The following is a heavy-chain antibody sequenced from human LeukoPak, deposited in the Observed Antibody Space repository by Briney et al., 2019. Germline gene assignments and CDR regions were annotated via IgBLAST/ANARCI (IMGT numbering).Heavy chain of an antibody. D-gene: IGHD3-3*01. CDR1: GFDFSSNW. V-gene: IGHV3-74*01. CDR3: AKDHYWSIDY. Sequence: GGSLRLSCAASGFDFSSNWMHWVRHAPGQGLVWVSRIKGDGISTNYADSVKGRFTIPRDIAKNTLYLQMNSLRAEDTGVYYCAKDHYWSIDYWGRGTLVTVSS. J-gene: IGHJ4*02. CDR2: IKGDGIST.